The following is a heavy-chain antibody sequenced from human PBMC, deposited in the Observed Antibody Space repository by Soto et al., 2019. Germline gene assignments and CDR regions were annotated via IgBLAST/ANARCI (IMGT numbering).Heavy chain of an antibody. D-gene: IGHD6-19*01. CDR1: GFPFSNYG. V-gene: IGHV3-30*03. CDR2: ISFDGHDQ. CDR3: ASNQWLHPV. Sequence: QVQLVESGGGVVEPGRSLRLSCAASGFPFSNYGMHWVRQAPGKGLEWMAVISFDGHDQDYADSVKGRFTISRDNSKSTLYLQLNSLRAEDTAVYYCASNQWLHPVWGQGTLVTVSS. J-gene: IGHJ4*02.